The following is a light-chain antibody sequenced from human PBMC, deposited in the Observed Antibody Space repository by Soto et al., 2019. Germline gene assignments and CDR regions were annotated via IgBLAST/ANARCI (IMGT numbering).Light chain of an antibody. CDR3: QQRRNWPPLT. Sequence: ETVLTQSPATLSLSPGERATLSCRASESVEQYLAWYQQKPGQAPRLLIYDTTNRATGIPARFSGSGFGTDFTLTIASLEPEDFATYSCQQRRNWPPLTFGGGTKVEIK. J-gene: IGKJ4*01. V-gene: IGKV3-11*01. CDR2: DTT. CDR1: ESVEQY.